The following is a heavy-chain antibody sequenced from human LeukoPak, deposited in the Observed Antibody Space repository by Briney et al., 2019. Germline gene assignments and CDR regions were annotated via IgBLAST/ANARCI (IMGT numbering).Heavy chain of an antibody. CDR1: GFAFNTYR. Sequence: GGSLRLSCAASGFAFNTYRMNWVRQAPGKGLEWISSISSSTENLYYADSVTGRFTISRDNAKNSIYLQMTDLRAEDTAVYYCVRDEVRIASGASGTYSLNYFYYMDVWGKGATVIVSS. J-gene: IGHJ6*03. D-gene: IGHD3-10*01. CDR2: ISSSTENL. CDR3: VRDEVRIASGASGTYSLNYFYYMDV. V-gene: IGHV3-48*01.